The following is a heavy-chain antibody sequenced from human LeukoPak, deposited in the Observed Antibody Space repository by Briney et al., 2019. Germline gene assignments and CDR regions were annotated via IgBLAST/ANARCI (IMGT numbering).Heavy chain of an antibody. CDR3: ARVVATIVVDMENFQH. CDR1: GFTFSSYA. D-gene: IGHD5-12*01. CDR2: ISYDGSNK. Sequence: GGSLRLSCAASGFTFSSYAMHWVRQAPGKGLEWVAVISYDGSNKYYADSVKGRFTISRDNSKNTVYLQMNRLRSEDTGVYYCARVVATIVVDMENFQHWGQGTLVAVSS. V-gene: IGHV3-30-3*01. J-gene: IGHJ1*01.